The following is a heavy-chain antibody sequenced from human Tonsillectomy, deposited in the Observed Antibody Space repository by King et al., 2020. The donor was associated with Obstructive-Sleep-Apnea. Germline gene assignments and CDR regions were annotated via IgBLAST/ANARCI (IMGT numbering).Heavy chain of an antibody. D-gene: IGHD3-10*02. Sequence: VQLVESGGGLLQPGGSLRLSCAASGFTFSSYSMNWVRQAPGKGLEWVSYISSSGSTIYYADSVKVRFTISRDNAKNALYLQMNSLRAEYTAFYYCAARGLCFNWYFDLWGRGTLVTVPS. CDR1: GFTFSSYS. CDR2: ISSSGSTI. V-gene: IGHV3-48*04. CDR3: AARGLCFNWYFDL. J-gene: IGHJ2*01.